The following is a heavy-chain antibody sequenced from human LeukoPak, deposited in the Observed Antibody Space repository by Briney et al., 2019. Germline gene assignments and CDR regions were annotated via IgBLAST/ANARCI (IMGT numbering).Heavy chain of an antibody. Sequence: GGSLRLSCAASGFTFSSYSMNWVRQAPGKGLEWVSSISSSSSYIYYADSVKGRFTISRDNAKNSLYLQMNSLRAEDTAVYYCAKSQYQLRWGDYFDYWGQGTLVTVSS. CDR2: ISSSSSYI. V-gene: IGHV3-21*01. CDR1: GFTFSSYS. D-gene: IGHD4-23*01. J-gene: IGHJ4*02. CDR3: AKSQYQLRWGDYFDY.